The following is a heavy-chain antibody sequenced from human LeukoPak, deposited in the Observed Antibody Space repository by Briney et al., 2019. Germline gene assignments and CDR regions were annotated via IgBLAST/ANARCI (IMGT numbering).Heavy chain of an antibody. V-gene: IGHV4-39*02. Sequence: SEPLSLTCTVSGGSISSSTYYWGWIRQPPGKGLELIGRISYTGSTYYNPSLKTRVTISVDTSKNHFSLSLSSVTAADTAVYYCARLTHSYYTDTTGYYPYYYMDVWGKGTTVTVSS. CDR1: GGSISSSTYY. CDR3: ARLTHSYYTDTTGYYPYYYMDV. D-gene: IGHD3-22*01. CDR2: ISYTGST. J-gene: IGHJ6*03.